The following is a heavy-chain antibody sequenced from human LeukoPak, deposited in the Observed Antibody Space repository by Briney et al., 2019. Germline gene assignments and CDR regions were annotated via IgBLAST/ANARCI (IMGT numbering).Heavy chain of an antibody. CDR3: AKTSARGDYFDY. J-gene: IGHJ4*02. CDR1: GFTFSSYG. CDR2: ISGSGGST. Sequence: PGGSLRLSCAASGFTFSSYGMSWVRQAPGKGLEWVSAISGSGGSTYYADSVKGRFTISRDNSKNTLYLQMNSLRAEDTAVYYCAKTSARGDYFDYWGQGTLVTVSS. V-gene: IGHV3-23*01.